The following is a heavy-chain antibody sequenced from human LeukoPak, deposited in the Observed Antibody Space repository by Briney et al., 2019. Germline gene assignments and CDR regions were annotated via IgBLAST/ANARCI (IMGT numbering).Heavy chain of an antibody. CDR1: GFTFSSYA. D-gene: IGHD6-13*01. CDR2: ISYDGSNK. Sequence: GRSLRLSCPASGFTFSSYAMHWVRQAPGKGLEWVAVISYDGSNKYYADSVKGRFTISRDNSKNTLYLQMDSLRAEDTAVYYCAKLHQIAAPYYFDYWGQGTLVTVSS. V-gene: IGHV3-30*04. J-gene: IGHJ4*02. CDR3: AKLHQIAAPYYFDY.